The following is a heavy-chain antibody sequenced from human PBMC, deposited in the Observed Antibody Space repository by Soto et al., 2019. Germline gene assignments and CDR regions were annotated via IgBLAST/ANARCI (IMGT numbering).Heavy chain of an antibody. CDR1: GDSISGSS. CDR3: ARGSGWYFH. V-gene: IGHV4-59*01. J-gene: IGHJ4*02. CDR2: MYFSGST. Sequence: PSETLSLTCTVSGDSISGSSWSWIRQPPGKGLEWIAYMYFSGSTNYNPSLKSRVTISVDTSKNQVSLKLSSVTAADTAVYYCARGSGWYFHWGQGTLVTSPQ. D-gene: IGHD6-19*01.